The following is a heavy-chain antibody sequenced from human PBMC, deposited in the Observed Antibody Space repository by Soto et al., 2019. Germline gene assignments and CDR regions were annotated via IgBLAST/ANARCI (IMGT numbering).Heavy chain of an antibody. J-gene: IGHJ6*02. D-gene: IGHD6-13*01. CDR1: GGTFSSYA. CDR3: ARSPSGAAGFYYGMDV. V-gene: IGHV1-69*12. Sequence: QVQLVQSGAEVKKPGSSVKVSCKASGGTFSSYAISWVRQAPGQGLEWMGGIIPIFGTANYAQKFQGRVTLTADESKSPAYMELSSLRSEDTAVYYCARSPSGAAGFYYGMDVWGQGTTVTVSS. CDR2: IIPIFGTA.